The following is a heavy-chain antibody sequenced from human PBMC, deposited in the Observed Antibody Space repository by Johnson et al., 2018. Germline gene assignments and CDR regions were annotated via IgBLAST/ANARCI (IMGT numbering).Heavy chain of an antibody. Sequence: EVQLVESGGGLVKPGGSLRLSCAASGFTFSSYSMNWVRQAPGKGLEWVSSISSSSSYIYYADSVKGRFTISRDNAKNSLYLQMNSLRAEDSAVYYCAADTSMDYYYYYMDVWGKGTTVAVSS. CDR3: AADTSMDYYYYYMDV. V-gene: IGHV3-21*01. CDR1: GFTFSSYS. J-gene: IGHJ6*03. D-gene: IGHD5-18*01. CDR2: ISSSSSYI.